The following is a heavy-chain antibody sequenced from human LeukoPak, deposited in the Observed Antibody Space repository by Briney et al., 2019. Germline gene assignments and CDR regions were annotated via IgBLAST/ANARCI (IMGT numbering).Heavy chain of an antibody. CDR1: GGSFSGYY. CDR2: INHSGST. Sequence: SETLSLTCAVYGGSFSGYYWSWIRQPPGKGLEWIGEINHSGSTNYNPSLKSRVTISVDTSKNQFSLKLSSVTAADTAVYYCARGRTYYDILTGYYGGSYGMDVWGQGTTVTVSS. J-gene: IGHJ6*02. V-gene: IGHV4-34*01. CDR3: ARGRTYYDILTGYYGGSYGMDV. D-gene: IGHD3-9*01.